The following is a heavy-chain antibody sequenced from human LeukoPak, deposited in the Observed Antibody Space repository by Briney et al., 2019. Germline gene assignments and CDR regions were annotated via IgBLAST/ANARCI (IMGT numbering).Heavy chain of an antibody. CDR2: ISGSGDST. CDR1: GFTFSSFA. V-gene: IGHV3-23*01. Sequence: GGSLRLSCAASGFTFSSFALSWVRQAPGKGLEWVSSISGSGDSTYYMESVKGRFTISRDNSENTLYLQMNSLRADDTAVYYCAKRLAMTGTYHFDYWGQGTLVTVSS. D-gene: IGHD6-19*01. CDR3: AKRLAMTGTYHFDY. J-gene: IGHJ4*02.